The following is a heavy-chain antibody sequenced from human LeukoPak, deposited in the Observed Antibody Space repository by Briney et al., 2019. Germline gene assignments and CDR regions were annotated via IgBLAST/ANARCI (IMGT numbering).Heavy chain of an antibody. Sequence: DSVNDACKPSGYTLPRHGISRVRPAPGQGLAWMGWISAYYGNTNYAQKLKGRVTMTTDTSTSTAYMELRSLRADDTAVYYCARSGPDYYGDYVLSSFWGQGTLVTVPS. V-gene: IGHV1-18*01. CDR1: GYTLPRHG. D-gene: IGHD4-17*01. CDR2: ISAYYGNT. J-gene: IGHJ4*02. CDR3: ARSGPDYYGDYVLSSF.